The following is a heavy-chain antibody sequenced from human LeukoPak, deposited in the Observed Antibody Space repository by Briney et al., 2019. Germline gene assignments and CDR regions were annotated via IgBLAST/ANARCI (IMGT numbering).Heavy chain of an antibody. CDR3: AREVTTVTTLIDY. Sequence: PSETLSLTCTVSGGSISSGGYYWSWIRQHPGKGLECIGYIYYSGSTHYNPSLKSRVTISVDTSKNQFSLKLSSVTAADTAVYYCAREVTTVTTLIDYWGQGTLVTVSS. CDR1: GGSISSGGYY. CDR2: IYYSGST. V-gene: IGHV4-31*03. D-gene: IGHD4-17*01. J-gene: IGHJ4*02.